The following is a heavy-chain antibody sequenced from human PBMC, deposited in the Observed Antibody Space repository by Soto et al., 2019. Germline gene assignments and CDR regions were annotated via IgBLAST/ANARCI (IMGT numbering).Heavy chain of an antibody. D-gene: IGHD1-26*01. V-gene: IGHV3-23*01. Sequence: VQLLESGGGLAQPGGSLTLSCAASRFTFSDFAMSWVRQAPGKGLEWVSCIGGGGTDTYYADSVKGRFTISRDNSKNTLYLQMDSLRDEDTAVYYCAKDAVPYNGKWDWFDSWGQGTLVIVSS. CDR3: AKDAVPYNGKWDWFDS. CDR2: IGGGGTDT. CDR1: RFTFSDFA. J-gene: IGHJ5*01.